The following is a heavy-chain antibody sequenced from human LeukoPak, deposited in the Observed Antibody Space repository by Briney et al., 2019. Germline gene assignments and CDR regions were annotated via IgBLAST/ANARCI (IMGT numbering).Heavy chain of an antibody. D-gene: IGHD2-2*01. CDR2: ISWNSGGI. CDR1: GFTFDDYA. Sequence: GRSLRLSCAASGFTFDDYAMHWVRQAPGKGLEWVSGISWNSGGIGYADSVKGRFTISRDNAKNSLYLQMNSLRAEDTALYYCAKDIGGGYCSSTSCYGLDYWGQGTLVTVSS. CDR3: AKDIGGGYCSSTSCYGLDY. J-gene: IGHJ4*02. V-gene: IGHV3-9*01.